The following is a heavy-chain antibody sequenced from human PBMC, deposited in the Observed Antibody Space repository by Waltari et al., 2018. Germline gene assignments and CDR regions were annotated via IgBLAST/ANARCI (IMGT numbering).Heavy chain of an antibody. J-gene: IGHJ4*02. CDR2: QKPNRGNT. CDR1: GYTLDSYD. V-gene: IGHV1-8*01. CDR3: ARETLASYFDY. Sequence: QVQLVQSGAEVKKPGASVKVSCKASGYTLDSYDISWVRQSTGRGLEWMGFQKPNRGNTGDAQSCQGRITITRDTSINTAYMELSSLRSDDTAVYYCARETLASYFDYWGQGTLVTVSS. D-gene: IGHD2-21*01.